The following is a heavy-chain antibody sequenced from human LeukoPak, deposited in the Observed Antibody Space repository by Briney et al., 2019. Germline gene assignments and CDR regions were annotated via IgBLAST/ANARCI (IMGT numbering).Heavy chain of an antibody. CDR2: ISWNSGSI. CDR3: AKEYSSRNYFDY. CDR1: GFTFDDYA. V-gene: IGHV3-9*01. D-gene: IGHD6-19*01. J-gene: IGHJ4*02. Sequence: PGRSLRLSCAASGFTFDDYAMHWVRQAPGKGQEWVSGISWNSGSIGYADSVKGRFTISRDNAKNSLYLQMNSLRAEDTALYYCAKEYSSRNYFDYWGQGTLVTVSS.